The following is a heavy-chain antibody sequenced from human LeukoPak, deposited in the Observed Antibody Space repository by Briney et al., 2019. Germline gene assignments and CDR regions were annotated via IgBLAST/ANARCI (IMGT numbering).Heavy chain of an antibody. CDR2: IYYSGST. CDR1: GGSVSSGSYY. CDR3: ARGRGYSGYDPFDY. V-gene: IGHV4-61*01. D-gene: IGHD5-12*01. Sequence: SETLSLTCTVSGGSVSSGSYYWSWIRQPPGEGLEWIGYIYYSGSTNYNPSLKSRVTISVDTSKNQFSLKLSSVTAADTAVYYCARGRGYSGYDPFDYWGQGTLVTVSS. J-gene: IGHJ4*02.